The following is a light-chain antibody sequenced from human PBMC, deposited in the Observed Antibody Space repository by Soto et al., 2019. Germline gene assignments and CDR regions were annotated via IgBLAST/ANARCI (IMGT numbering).Light chain of an antibody. Sequence: EIVMTQSPATLSVSPGERVTLSCRASQSVSRSLAWYQQKPGQAPRLLIYGASTRATGLPARFSGSGSGTDFTLTLSSLQSEDFGVYSCHQYNNGPPFTFGPGPKVASK. CDR1: QSVSRS. CDR3: HQYNNGPPFT. J-gene: IGKJ3*01. CDR2: GAS. V-gene: IGKV3-15*01.